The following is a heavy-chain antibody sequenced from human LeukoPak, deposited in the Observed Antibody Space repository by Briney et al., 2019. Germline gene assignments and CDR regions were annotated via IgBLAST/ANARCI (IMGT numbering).Heavy chain of an antibody. CDR3: ASSQPNSSGYRDYYYYMDV. D-gene: IGHD3-22*01. J-gene: IGHJ6*03. CDR1: GYTFTGYY. V-gene: IGHV1-2*02. CDR2: INPNSGGT. Sequence: ASVKVSCKACGYTFTGYYMHWVRQPPGQGLEGMGWINPNSGGTNYAQKFQGRVTMTRDTSISTAYMELSRLRSDDTAVYYCASSQPNSSGYRDYYYYMDVWGKGTTVTVSS.